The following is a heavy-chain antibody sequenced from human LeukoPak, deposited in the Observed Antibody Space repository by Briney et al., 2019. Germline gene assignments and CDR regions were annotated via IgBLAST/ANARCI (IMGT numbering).Heavy chain of an antibody. CDR1: GFTFSNYW. V-gene: IGHV3-7*01. CDR2: IKQDGSEI. J-gene: IGHJ4*02. D-gene: IGHD3-16*02. CDR3: ARGEYDYVWGSYRYFDY. Sequence: PGGSLRLSCAASGFTFSNYWMSWVRQAPGEGLEWVANIKQDGSEIYYVDCVKGRFTISRDNAKNSLFLQMNGLRAEDTAVYYCARGEYDYVWGSYRYFDYWGQGTLVTVSS.